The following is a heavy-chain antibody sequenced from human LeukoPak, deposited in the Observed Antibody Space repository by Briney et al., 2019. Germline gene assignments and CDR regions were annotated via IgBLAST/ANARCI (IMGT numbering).Heavy chain of an antibody. Sequence: PGGSLRLSCAASGFTFSSYAMSWVRQAPGKGLEWVSAISGSGGSTYYADSVKGRFTISRDNSKNTLYLQMNSLRAEDTAVYYCAKDRYHLRYCSGGSCYSGDKWFDPWGQGTLVTVSS. V-gene: IGHV3-23*01. CDR1: GFTFSSYA. J-gene: IGHJ5*02. D-gene: IGHD2-15*01. CDR2: ISGSGGST. CDR3: AKDRYHLRYCSGGSCYSGDKWFDP.